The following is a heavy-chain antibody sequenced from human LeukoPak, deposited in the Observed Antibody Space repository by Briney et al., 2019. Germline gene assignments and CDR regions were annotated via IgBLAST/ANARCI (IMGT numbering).Heavy chain of an antibody. CDR3: ARDMSVGTAGFVDMVATPSLDY. J-gene: IGHJ4*02. CDR2: ISAYNGNT. CDR1: GYTFTSYG. V-gene: IGHV1-18*01. D-gene: IGHD5-12*01. Sequence: GASVKVSCKASGYTFTSYGISWVRQTPGQGLEWMGWISAYNGNTNYAQKLQGRVTMIIDTATSTAYMELRSLRSDDTAVYYCARDMSVGTAGFVDMVATPSLDYWGQGTLVTVSS.